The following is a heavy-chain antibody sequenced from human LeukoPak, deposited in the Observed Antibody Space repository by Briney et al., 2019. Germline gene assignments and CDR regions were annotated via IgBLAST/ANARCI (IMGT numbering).Heavy chain of an antibody. J-gene: IGHJ4*02. D-gene: IGHD2-15*01. CDR3: ARLVPPGGGDCTGSNCHTVYYFDY. V-gene: IGHV4-59*01. CDR1: GGSISSYS. Sequence: SEILSLTCTVSGGSISSYSWSWIRQPPGKGLEWIGYIYNSGSTNYNPSLKSRVTISVDTSKNQFSLKLSSVTAADTAVYYCARLVPPGGGDCTGSNCHTVYYFDYWGQGTLVTVSS. CDR2: IYNSGST.